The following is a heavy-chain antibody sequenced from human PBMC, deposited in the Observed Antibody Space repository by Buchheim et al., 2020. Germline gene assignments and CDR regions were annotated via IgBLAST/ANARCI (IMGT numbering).Heavy chain of an antibody. CDR1: GFTVSSNY. J-gene: IGHJ4*02. CDR3: ARGKQYSSSWGYYFDY. V-gene: IGHV3-66*01. D-gene: IGHD6-6*01. CDR2: IYSGGKT. Sequence: EVQLLESGGGLVQPGGSLRLSCAASGFTVSSNYVSWVRQAPGKGLEWVSLIYSGGKTCYADSVKGRFTISRDNSKNTLYLQMNSLRAEDTAVYYCARGKQYSSSWGYYFDYWGQGNL.